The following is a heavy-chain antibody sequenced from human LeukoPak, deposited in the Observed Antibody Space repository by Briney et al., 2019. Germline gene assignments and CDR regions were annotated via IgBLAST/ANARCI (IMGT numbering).Heavy chain of an antibody. CDR2: IGYSGSTI. J-gene: IGHJ4*02. CDR1: GFTFSDYY. V-gene: IGHV3-11*01. Sequence: GGSLRLSCAASGFTFSDYYMSWIRQAPGKGLEWVSYIGYSGSTIYYADSVKGRFTISRDNAKNSLYLQMNSLRAEDTAVYYCARGMSGYSSPFDYWGQGTLATVSS. CDR3: ARGMSGYSSPFDY. D-gene: IGHD6-13*01.